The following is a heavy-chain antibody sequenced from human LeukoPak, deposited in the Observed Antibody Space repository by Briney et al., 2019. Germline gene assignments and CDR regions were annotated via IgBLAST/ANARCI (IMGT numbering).Heavy chain of an antibody. CDR3: ARGLYCSSTSCQYFDY. Sequence: GGSLRLSCAASGFXFSSYWMNWVRQAPGKGLQWVANINQDGSEKYYVDSVKGRFTISRDNAKNSLYLQMNSLRGEDTAVYYCARGLYCSSTSCQYFDYWGQGTLVTVSP. CDR2: INQDGSEK. V-gene: IGHV3-7*04. D-gene: IGHD2-2*01. J-gene: IGHJ4*02. CDR1: GFXFSSYW.